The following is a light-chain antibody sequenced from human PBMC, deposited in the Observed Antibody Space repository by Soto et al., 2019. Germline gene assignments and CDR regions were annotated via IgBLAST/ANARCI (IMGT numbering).Light chain of an antibody. CDR3: QQSYSTPRT. CDR1: QSISTY. J-gene: IGKJ2*02. Sequence: DIQMTQSPSSLSASVGDRVTITCRASQSISTYLNWYQQKVGKAPKLLIYAASSLQRGVPSRFSGGGSGTDFNLTISSLQPEDFATYYCQQSYSTPRTFGQGTKLDLK. V-gene: IGKV1-39*01. CDR2: AAS.